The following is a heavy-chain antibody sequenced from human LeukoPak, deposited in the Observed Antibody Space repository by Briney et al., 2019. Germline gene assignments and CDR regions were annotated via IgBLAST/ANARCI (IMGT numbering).Heavy chain of an antibody. CDR3: AKGRGQYCSSTSCYDQGDY. J-gene: IGHJ4*02. V-gene: IGHV3-23*01. Sequence: GGSLRLSCAASGFTFSSYAMTWVRQAPGKGLEWVSGIRGSGGSTYYADSVKGRFTISRDNSKNTLYLQMNSLRAEDTAVYYCAKGRGQYCSSTSCYDQGDYWGQGTLVTVSS. CDR2: IRGSGGST. D-gene: IGHD2-2*01. CDR1: GFTFSSYA.